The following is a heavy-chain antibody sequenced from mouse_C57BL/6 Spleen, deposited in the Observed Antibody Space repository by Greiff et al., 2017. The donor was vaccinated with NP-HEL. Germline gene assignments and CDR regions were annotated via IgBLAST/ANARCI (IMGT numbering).Heavy chain of an antibody. CDR3: AREDYEYWFAY. CDR1: GYTFTDYY. J-gene: IGHJ3*01. D-gene: IGHD2-4*01. V-gene: IGHV1-26*01. Sequence: VQLQQSGPELVKPGASVKISCKASGYTFTDYYMNWVKQSHGKSLEWIGDINPNNGGTSYNQKFKGKATLTVDKSSSTAYMELRSLTSKDSAVYYCAREDYEYWFAYWGQGTLVTVSA. CDR2: INPNNGGT.